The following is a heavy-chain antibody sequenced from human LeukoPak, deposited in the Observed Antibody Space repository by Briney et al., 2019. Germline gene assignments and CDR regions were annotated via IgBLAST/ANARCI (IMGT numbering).Heavy chain of an antibody. V-gene: IGHV4-39*01. J-gene: IGHJ4*02. D-gene: IGHD6-19*01. CDR3: ARHAEYNSGWHFYLDH. Sequence: SETLSLTCTVSGVSTTNGIYYWAWIRQPPGKGLEWIGSVHNIGSTYYNLSLRSRVTMSIDTSKNQFSLRLNSVTAADTAVYYCARHAEYNSGWHFYLDHWGQGILVTVSS. CDR1: GVSTTNGIYY. CDR2: VHNIGST.